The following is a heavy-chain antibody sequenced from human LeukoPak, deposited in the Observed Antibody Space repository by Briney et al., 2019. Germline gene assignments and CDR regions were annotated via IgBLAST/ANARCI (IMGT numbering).Heavy chain of an antibody. CDR2: IYHSGST. D-gene: IGHD2-2*01. J-gene: IGHJ6*02. CDR3: ARARYQLPVYYGMDV. Sequence: SGTLSLTCAVSGGSLSSNNWWSWVRQPPGKGLEWIGEIYHSGSTNYNPSLKSRVTISVDKSKNQFSLKLSSVTAADTAVYYCARARYQLPVYYGMDVWGQGTTVTVSS. V-gene: IGHV4-4*02. CDR1: GGSLSSNNW.